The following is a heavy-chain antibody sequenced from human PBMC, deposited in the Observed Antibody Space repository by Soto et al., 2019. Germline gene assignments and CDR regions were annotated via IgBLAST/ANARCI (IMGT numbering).Heavy chain of an antibody. CDR2: IIPILGIA. D-gene: IGHD2-15*01. Sequence: GASVKVSCKASGGSFSSYTISWVRQAPGQGLEWMGRIIPILGIANYAQKFQGRVTITADKSTSTAYMELSSLRSEDTAVYYCAREDCSGGSCYSTHSYWGQGTLVTVSS. CDR1: GGSFSSYT. V-gene: IGHV1-69*04. CDR3: AREDCSGGSCYSTHSY. J-gene: IGHJ4*02.